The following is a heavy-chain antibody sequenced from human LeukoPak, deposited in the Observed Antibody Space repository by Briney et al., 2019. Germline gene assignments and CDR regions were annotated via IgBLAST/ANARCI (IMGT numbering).Heavy chain of an antibody. V-gene: IGHV1-18*01. Sequence: ASVKASCKASGYTFTSYGISWVRQAPGQGLEWMGWISGYNGDTNYAQKYQGRATMTTDTSTSTAYMELRSLRSDDTAVYYCARPLNYYDSSGYFYWGQGTLVTVSS. D-gene: IGHD3-22*01. CDR1: GYTFTSYG. CDR3: ARPLNYYDSSGYFY. J-gene: IGHJ4*02. CDR2: ISGYNGDT.